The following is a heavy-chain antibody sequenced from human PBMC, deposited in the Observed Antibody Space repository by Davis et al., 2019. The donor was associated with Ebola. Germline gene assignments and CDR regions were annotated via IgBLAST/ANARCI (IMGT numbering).Heavy chain of an antibody. J-gene: IGHJ4*02. CDR2: INHSGST. V-gene: IGHV4-34*01. CDR1: GGSFSGYY. Sequence: PSETLSLTCAVYGGSFSGYYWSWIRQPPGKGLEWIGEINHSGSTNYNPSLKSRVTISVDTSKNQFSLKLSSVTAADTAVYYCARWTIAVAGSFSCWGQGTLVTVSS. CDR3: ARWTIAVAGSFSC. D-gene: IGHD6-19*01.